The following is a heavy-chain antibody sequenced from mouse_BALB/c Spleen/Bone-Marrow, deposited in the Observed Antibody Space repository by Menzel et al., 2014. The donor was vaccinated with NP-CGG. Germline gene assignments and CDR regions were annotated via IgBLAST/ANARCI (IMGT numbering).Heavy chain of an antibody. J-gene: IGHJ1*01. CDR2: INPYNDGT. CDR3: ARSLYGFDWYFDV. Sequence: EVQLQQSGPELVKPGASVKKSCKASGYAFTSYVMHWVKQKPGQGLEWIGNINPYNDGTKYNEKFKGKATLTSDKFSSTAYMELGSLTSEDSAVYYCARSLYGFDWYFDVWGAGTTVTVSS. CDR1: GYAFTSYV. D-gene: IGHD2-2*01. V-gene: IGHV1-14*01.